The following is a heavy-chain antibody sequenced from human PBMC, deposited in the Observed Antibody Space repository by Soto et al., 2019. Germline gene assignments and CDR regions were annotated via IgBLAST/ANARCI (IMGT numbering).Heavy chain of an antibody. J-gene: IGHJ6*02. Sequence: PSETLSLTCTVSGGSISSSSYYWGWIRQPPGKGLEWIGSIYYSGSTYYNPSLKSRVTISVDTSKNQFSLKLSSVTAADTAVYYCARKGYSYGYSTYSYYSIAVSGQATT. CDR3: ARKGYSYGYSTYSYYSIAV. D-gene: IGHD5-18*01. CDR2: IYYSGST. V-gene: IGHV4-39*01. CDR1: GGSISSSSYY.